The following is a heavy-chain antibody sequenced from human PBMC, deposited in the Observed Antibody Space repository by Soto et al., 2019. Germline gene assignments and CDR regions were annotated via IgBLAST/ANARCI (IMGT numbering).Heavy chain of an antibody. Sequence: EVQLLESGGGLVQPGGSLRLSCAASGFTFSSYAMNWVRQAPGKGPEWVSHISVTGDTYYADSVKGRFTISRDNSKNTLFLQVNSLRAEDTAVYYCARSLSRATSFGYWGQGTPVIVSS. CDR2: ISVTGDT. V-gene: IGHV3-23*01. J-gene: IGHJ4*02. CDR3: ARSLSRATSFGY. D-gene: IGHD2-2*01. CDR1: GFTFSSYA.